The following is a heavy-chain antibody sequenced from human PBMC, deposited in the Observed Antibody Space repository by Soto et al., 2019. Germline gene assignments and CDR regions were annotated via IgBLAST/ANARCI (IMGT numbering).Heavy chain of an antibody. V-gene: IGHV3-74*01. J-gene: IGHJ4*02. D-gene: IGHD5-18*01. CDR3: AKREGNTYGLFH. CDR1: GFTFSDYW. CDR2: IKTDGSST. Sequence: EVQLVESGGGLVQPGGSLRLSCAASGFTFSDYWIHWVRQAPGKGLVWVSRIKTDGSSTDYADSVKGRFTISRDNAKNTLYLQMNSLSAADTAVYYCAKREGNTYGLFHWGQGTRVTVSS.